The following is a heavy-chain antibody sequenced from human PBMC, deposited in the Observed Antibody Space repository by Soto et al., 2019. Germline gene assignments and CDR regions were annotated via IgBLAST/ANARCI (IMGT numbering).Heavy chain of an antibody. D-gene: IGHD2-21*01. Sequence: GGSLRLSCAASGFTFSSYAMHWVRQAPGKGLKWVAVISYDGSNKYYADSVKGRFTISRDNSKNTLYLQMNSLRAEDMAVYYYARVRAIIVRWLQSAYYYYYVMDVWGQGSTVTVSS. CDR1: GFTFSSYA. CDR2: ISYDGSNK. V-gene: IGHV3-30*01. CDR3: ARVRAIIVRWLQSAYYYYYVMDV. J-gene: IGHJ6*02.